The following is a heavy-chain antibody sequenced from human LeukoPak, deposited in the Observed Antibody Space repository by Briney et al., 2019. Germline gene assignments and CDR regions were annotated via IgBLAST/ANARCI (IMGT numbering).Heavy chain of an antibody. Sequence: GGSLRLSCAASGFTFTTYGMHWVRQAPGKGLVWVSRIMSDGRSTYADSVKGRLTISRDTAKNTLYLQMNSLRAEDTAVYYCARDSQFIGPLYWGQGTLVTVSS. D-gene: IGHD5-24*01. CDR2: IMSDGRST. CDR1: GFTFTTYG. J-gene: IGHJ4*02. CDR3: ARDSQFIGPLY. V-gene: IGHV3-74*01.